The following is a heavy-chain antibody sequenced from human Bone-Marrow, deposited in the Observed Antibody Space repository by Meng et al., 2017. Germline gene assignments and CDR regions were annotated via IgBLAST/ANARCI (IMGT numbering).Heavy chain of an antibody. V-gene: IGHV1-3*04. D-gene: IGHD1-26*01. CDR3: ARLYSSSYYPYDY. J-gene: IGHJ4*02. Sequence: ASVKVSCKASGYTFTSHVIHWVRQTPGQRPEWLGWINTASGNTRYSQKFQGRVTITRDTSATTAYMELSGLRSEDTAIYYCARLYSSSYYPYDYWGQGTRVT. CDR2: INTASGNT. CDR1: GYTFTSHV.